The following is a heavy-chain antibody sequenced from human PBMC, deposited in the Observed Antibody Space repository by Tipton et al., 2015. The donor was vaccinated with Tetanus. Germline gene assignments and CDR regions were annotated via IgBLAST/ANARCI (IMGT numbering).Heavy chain of an antibody. CDR1: GFTFSDYY. J-gene: IGHJ3*02. CDR2: ISSSGSTI. CDR3: ARPYGSGSDDAFDI. D-gene: IGHD3-10*01. Sequence: GYLRLSCAASGFTFSDYYMSWIRQAPGKGLEWVSYISSSGSTIYYADSVKGRFTISRDNAKNSLYLQMNSLRAEDTAVYYCARPYGSGSDDAFDIWGQGTTVTVSS. V-gene: IGHV3-11*01.